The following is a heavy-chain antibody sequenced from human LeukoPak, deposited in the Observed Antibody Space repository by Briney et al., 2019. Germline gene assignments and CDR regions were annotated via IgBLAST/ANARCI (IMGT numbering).Heavy chain of an antibody. V-gene: IGHV3-7*01. D-gene: IGHD1-26*01. J-gene: IGHJ3*02. CDR1: GFTFSSYW. CDR2: IKQDGSEK. Sequence: GGSLGLSCAASGFTFSSYWMSWVRQAPGKGLEWVANIKQDGSEKYYVDSVKGRFTISRDNAKNSLYLQMNSLRAEDTAVYYCARDEWELPLDAFDIWGQGTMVTVSS. CDR3: ARDEWELPLDAFDI.